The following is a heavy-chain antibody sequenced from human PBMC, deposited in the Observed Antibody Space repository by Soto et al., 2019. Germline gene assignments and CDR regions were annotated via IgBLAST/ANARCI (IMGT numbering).Heavy chain of an antibody. CDR1: GYSFTSYW. V-gene: IGHV5-51*01. Sequence: PGESLQISCKGSGYSFTSYWIGWVRQIPWKGLEWMGIIYPFDSDTRYSPSFQGQVTISADKSIGTAYLQWSSLKASDTALYYCARRYCTNGVCYTRYNWFERWGQGTMVTVSS. D-gene: IGHD2-8*01. CDR3: ARRYCTNGVCYTRYNWFER. CDR2: IYPFDSDT. J-gene: IGHJ5*02.